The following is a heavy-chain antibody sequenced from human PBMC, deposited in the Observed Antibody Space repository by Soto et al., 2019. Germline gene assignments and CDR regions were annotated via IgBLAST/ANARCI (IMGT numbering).Heavy chain of an antibody. Sequence: PSVTLSLTCAVSGGYISGGYYSWSWLGQPPGNGLEWLGFIYNSGSTYSSSSLKSRVTISVVRSKNHFFLNLTSMTATDTAVYYCATCHKFFQIWGQGTKVTVSS. CDR3: ATCHKFFQI. V-gene: IGHV4-30-2*01. CDR1: GGYISGGYYS. J-gene: IGHJ3*02. CDR2: IYNSGST.